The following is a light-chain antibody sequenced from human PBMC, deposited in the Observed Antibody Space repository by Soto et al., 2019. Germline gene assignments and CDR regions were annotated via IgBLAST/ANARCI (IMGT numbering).Light chain of an antibody. Sequence: EVVMTQSPATLSVSPGERATLSFSASQSVSSLLAWYQQKPGQAPRLLIYGASTRATGIPDRFSASGSGTEFALTVSSLQSGDFAVYYCQQYNNWPLTFGGGTKVDIK. J-gene: IGKJ4*01. CDR2: GAS. CDR3: QQYNNWPLT. V-gene: IGKV3-15*01. CDR1: QSVSSL.